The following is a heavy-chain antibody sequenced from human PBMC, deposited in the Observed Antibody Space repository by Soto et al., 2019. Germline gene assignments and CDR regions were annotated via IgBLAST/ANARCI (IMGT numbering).Heavy chain of an antibody. V-gene: IGHV4-34*01. D-gene: IGHD5-18*01. CDR3: AGPNTAMVSYYYYGMDV. CDR1: GGSFSGYY. J-gene: IGHJ6*02. Sequence: SETLSLTCAVYGGSFSGYYWSWIRQPPGKGLEWIGEINHSGSTNYNPSLKSRVTISVDTSKNQFSLKLSSVTAADTAVYYCAGPNTAMVSYYYYGMDVWGQGTTVTVSS. CDR2: INHSGST.